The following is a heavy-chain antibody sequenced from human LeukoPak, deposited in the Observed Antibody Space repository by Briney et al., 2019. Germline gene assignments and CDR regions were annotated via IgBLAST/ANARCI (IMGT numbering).Heavy chain of an antibody. Sequence: ASVTVSCKASGYTFTSNGISWVRHAPAQGLELMGLISPYNGNTKYLQKLQGSVTMTTDTSTSTAYMELRSLTSDDTAVYYCAREESIGSYQFLHDYWGQGTLVTVSS. CDR2: ISPYNGNT. CDR1: GYTFTSNG. J-gene: IGHJ4*02. V-gene: IGHV1-18*01. CDR3: AREESIGSYQFLHDY. D-gene: IGHD1-26*01.